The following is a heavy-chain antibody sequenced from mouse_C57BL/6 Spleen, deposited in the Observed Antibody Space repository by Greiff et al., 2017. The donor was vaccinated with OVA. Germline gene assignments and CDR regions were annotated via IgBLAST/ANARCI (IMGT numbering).Heavy chain of an antibody. D-gene: IGHD2-3*01. V-gene: IGHV1-55*01. CDR3: AGPLYDGYYVGAMDY. CDR2: IYPGSGST. CDR1: GYTFTSYW. Sequence: QVQLKQSGAELVKPGASVKMSCKASGYTFTSYWITWVKQRPGQGLEWIGDIYPGSGSTNYNEKFKSKATLTVDTSSSTAYMQLSSLTSEDSAVYYCAGPLYDGYYVGAMDYWGQGTSVTVSS. J-gene: IGHJ4*01.